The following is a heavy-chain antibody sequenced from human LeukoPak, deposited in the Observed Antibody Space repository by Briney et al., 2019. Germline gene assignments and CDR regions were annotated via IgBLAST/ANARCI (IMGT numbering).Heavy chain of an antibody. V-gene: IGHV5-51*01. CDR1: GYIYSTYW. D-gene: IGHD1-26*01. Sequence: GESLKISCQSSGYIYSTYWIGWVRQMPGKGLEWMGNIYPGDSDTRYSSSFEGQVTISVDKSINTVYLQWNSLKASDTATYYCARRYYYADYFDYWGQGTLVTVSS. CDR3: ARRYYYADYFDY. CDR2: IYPGDSDT. J-gene: IGHJ4*02.